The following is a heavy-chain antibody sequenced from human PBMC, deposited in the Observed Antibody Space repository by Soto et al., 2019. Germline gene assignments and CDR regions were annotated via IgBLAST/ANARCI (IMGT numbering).Heavy chain of an antibody. Sequence: GGSLRLSCAASGFTFSSYGMHWVRQAPGKGLEWVAVISYDGSNKYYADSVKGRFTISRDNSKNTLYLQMNSLRAEDTAVYYCAKDLPWQTTYAFDIWGQGAMVTVSS. CDR2: ISYDGSNK. CDR3: AKDLPWQTTYAFDI. V-gene: IGHV3-30*18. CDR1: GFTFSSYG. J-gene: IGHJ3*02. D-gene: IGHD1-7*01.